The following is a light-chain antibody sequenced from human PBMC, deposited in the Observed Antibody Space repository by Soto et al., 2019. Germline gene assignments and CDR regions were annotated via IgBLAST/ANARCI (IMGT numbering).Light chain of an antibody. J-gene: IGKJ1*01. Sequence: ESVLTQSPGTLSLSPGERATLSCRASQGISNSLAWYQQIPGQAPRLLIYAASNRATGIPDRFSGSGSGTDFTLTISSLEPEDFAAYYCQQHSHWPPWTFGQGTKVDIK. CDR2: AAS. V-gene: IGKV3-11*01. CDR1: QGISNS. CDR3: QQHSHWPPWT.